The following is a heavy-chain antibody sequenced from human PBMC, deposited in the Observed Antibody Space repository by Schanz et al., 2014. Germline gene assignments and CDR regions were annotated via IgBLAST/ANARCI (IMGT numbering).Heavy chain of an antibody. D-gene: IGHD1-1*01. CDR1: GGSIRTHY. CDR3: ARGYGDNSLTETEFDY. V-gene: IGHV4-59*11. J-gene: IGHJ4*02. Sequence: VQMQESGPGLVKPSETLSLTCTVSGGSIRTHYWSWLRQPPGKGLEWIGYIYGTDSTNYNPSLKSRVTISTDTSENQFSLKLTSVTAADTAVYYCARGYGDNSLTETEFDYWGQGTLVTVSS. CDR2: IYGTDST.